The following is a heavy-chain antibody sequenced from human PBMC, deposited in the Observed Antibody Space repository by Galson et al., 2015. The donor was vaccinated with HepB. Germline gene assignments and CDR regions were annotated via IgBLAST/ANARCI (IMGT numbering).Heavy chain of an antibody. V-gene: IGHV1-18*01. CDR2: ISAYNGNT. CDR1: GYTFTSYG. D-gene: IGHD6-13*01. Sequence: SVKVSCKASGYTFTSYGISWVRQAPGQGLEWMGWISAYNGNTNYAQKLQGRVTMTTDTSTSTAYMELRSLRSDDTAVYYCVRDGLGSWSTGMDVWGQGTTVTVSS. J-gene: IGHJ6*02. CDR3: VRDGLGSWSTGMDV.